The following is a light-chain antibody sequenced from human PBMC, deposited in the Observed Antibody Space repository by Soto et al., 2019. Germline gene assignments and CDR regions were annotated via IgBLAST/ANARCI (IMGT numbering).Light chain of an antibody. V-gene: IGKV3D-15*01. CDR1: QSVSSN. CDR2: GAS. CDR3: QQYDNRPFT. Sequence: EIVVTQSPVTLSVSPGERVTLSCRASQSVSSNLAWYQQKPGQAPRLLMYGASTRATGIPARFSGGGSGTDFTLTISSLQSEDFAVYYCQQYDNRPFTFGPGTTVDIK. J-gene: IGKJ3*01.